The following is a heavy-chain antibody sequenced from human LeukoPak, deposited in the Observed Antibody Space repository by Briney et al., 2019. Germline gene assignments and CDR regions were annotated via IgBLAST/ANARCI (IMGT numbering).Heavy chain of an antibody. V-gene: IGHV3-23*01. CDR3: AKGSIADLRLNFDY. D-gene: IGHD6-6*01. CDR2: ISGSGAST. CDR1: GFTFSSYA. Sequence: GSLRLSCAASGFTFSSYAMSWVRQAPGKGLEWVSAISGSGASTSHADSVKGRFTISRDNSKNTLYLQMNSLRAEDTAIYYCAKGSIADLRLNFDYWGQGTLVTVSS. J-gene: IGHJ4*02.